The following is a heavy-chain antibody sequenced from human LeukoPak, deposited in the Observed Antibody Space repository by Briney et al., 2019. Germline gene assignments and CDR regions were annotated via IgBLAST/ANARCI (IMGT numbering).Heavy chain of an antibody. Sequence: GGSLRLSCAASGFTFSSYAMSWIRQAPGKGLEWVSAISGSGGSTYYADSVKGRFTISRDNSKNTLYLQMNSLRAEDTAVYYRAKDRSSFGPYYFDYWGQGTLVTVSS. V-gene: IGHV3-23*01. CDR1: GFTFSSYA. D-gene: IGHD6-6*01. CDR3: AKDRSSFGPYYFDY. CDR2: ISGSGGST. J-gene: IGHJ4*02.